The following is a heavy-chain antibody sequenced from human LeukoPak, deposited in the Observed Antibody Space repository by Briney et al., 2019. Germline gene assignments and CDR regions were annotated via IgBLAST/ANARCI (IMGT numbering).Heavy chain of an antibody. J-gene: IGHJ4*02. D-gene: IGHD6-13*01. CDR1: GYTFISYA. CDR2: MNAGNGNT. Sequence: ASVKVSCKSSGYTFISYAMHWVRQAPGQRLEWMGWMNAGNGNTKYSQKFQGRVTITRDTSASTAYMELSSLKSEDMAVYYCASGRTAGYYWGQGTLVTVSS. V-gene: IGHV1-3*03. CDR3: ASGRTAGYY.